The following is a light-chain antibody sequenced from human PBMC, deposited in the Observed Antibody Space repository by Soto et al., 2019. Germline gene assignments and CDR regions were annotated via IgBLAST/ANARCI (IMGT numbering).Light chain of an antibody. CDR3: QQYGSSPST. J-gene: IGKJ1*01. Sequence: ETVLTQSPGTLSLSPGERATLSCRASQTIRSNYLAWYRQTPGQAPRLLIYGASNRATGIADRFSGSGSGTDFTLLVSRLEPEDFALYYCQQYGSSPSTFGQGTKVEIK. CDR2: GAS. CDR1: QTIRSNY. V-gene: IGKV3-20*01.